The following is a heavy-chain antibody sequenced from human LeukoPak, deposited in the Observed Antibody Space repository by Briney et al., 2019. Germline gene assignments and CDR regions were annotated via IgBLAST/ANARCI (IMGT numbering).Heavy chain of an antibody. CDR2: ISGSGGST. CDR1: GFTFSSYG. D-gene: IGHD2-2*01. Sequence: PGGSLRLSCAASGFTFSSYGMSWVRQAPGKGLEWVSAISGSGGSTYYADSVKGRFTISRDNSKNTLYLQMNSLRAEATAVYYCAKDRFGCSSTSCYGNDYWGQGTLVTVHS. CDR3: AKDRFGCSSTSCYGNDY. V-gene: IGHV3-23*01. J-gene: IGHJ4*02.